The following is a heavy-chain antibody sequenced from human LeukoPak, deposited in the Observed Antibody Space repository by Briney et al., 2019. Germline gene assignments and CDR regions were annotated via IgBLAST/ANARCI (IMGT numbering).Heavy chain of an antibody. CDR1: GFTFSSYG. CDR3: ARGGQLTRVEYYFDY. CDR2: ISYDGSNK. J-gene: IGHJ4*02. Sequence: GGSLRLSCAASGFTFSSYGMHWVRRAPGKGLEWVAVISYDGSNKYYADSVKGRFTLSRDISMNTLYLQMNSLRADDTAVYYCARGGQLTRVEYYFDYWGQGTLVTVSS. D-gene: IGHD4-11*01. V-gene: IGHV3-30*03.